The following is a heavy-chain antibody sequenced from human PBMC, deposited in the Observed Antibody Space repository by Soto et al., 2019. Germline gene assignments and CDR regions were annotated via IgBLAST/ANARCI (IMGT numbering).Heavy chain of an antibody. D-gene: IGHD2-15*01. CDR3: ARVAHCSGGSCYSEMDYYYGMDV. Sequence: SETLSLTCAVYGGSFSGYYWSWIRQPPGKGLEWIGEINHSGSTNYNPSLKSRVTISVVTSKNQFSLKLSSVTAADTAVYYCARVAHCSGGSCYSEMDYYYGMDVWGQGTTVTVSS. CDR2: INHSGST. V-gene: IGHV4-34*01. CDR1: GGSFSGYY. J-gene: IGHJ6*02.